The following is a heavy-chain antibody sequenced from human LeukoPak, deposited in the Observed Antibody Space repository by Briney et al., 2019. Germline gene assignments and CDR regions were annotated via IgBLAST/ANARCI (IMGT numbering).Heavy chain of an antibody. J-gene: IGHJ4*02. CDR2: IYPGDSDT. CDR1: GFIFTNYC. CDR3: AKCRGYYGSGRAFDY. D-gene: IGHD3-10*01. Sequence: GESLKISRKGSGFIFTNYCIGWVRQKPGKGLEWMGLIYPGDSDTRYSPSFQGQVTISAAKSISTAYMQWNSLKASDTAMYYCAKCRGYYGSGRAFDYWGQGTLVTVSS. V-gene: IGHV5-51*01.